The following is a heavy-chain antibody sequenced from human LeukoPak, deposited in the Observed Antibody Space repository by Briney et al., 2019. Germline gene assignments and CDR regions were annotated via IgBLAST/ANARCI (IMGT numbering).Heavy chain of an antibody. CDR3: ASVSEDIAKPGGY. CDR2: ISSSSTYI. V-gene: IGHV3-21*01. D-gene: IGHD2-15*01. Sequence: GGSLRLSCAASGFTFSSYSMNWVRQAPGKGLEWVSSISSSSTYIYYADSVKGRFTISRDNAKNSLYLQMHSLRAEDTAVYYCASVSEDIAKPGGYWGQGTLVTVSS. CDR1: GFTFSSYS. J-gene: IGHJ4*02.